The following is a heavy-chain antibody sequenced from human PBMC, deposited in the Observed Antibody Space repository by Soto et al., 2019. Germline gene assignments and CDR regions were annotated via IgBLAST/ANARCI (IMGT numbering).Heavy chain of an antibody. D-gene: IGHD3-10*01. CDR1: GYTFPDYS. J-gene: IGHJ4*02. Sequence: QVRLVQSGAEVKSPGTSVKVSCQTSGYTFPDYSIHWVRQAPGQGLEYMGNIDPSTGTSDSAQTLQGRISMTTDASTSTVYMELNNLRSADTAVYYCARLSRITFIVNWGQGTLVTVSS. CDR3: ARLSRITFIVN. V-gene: IGHV1-46*04. CDR2: IDPSTGTS.